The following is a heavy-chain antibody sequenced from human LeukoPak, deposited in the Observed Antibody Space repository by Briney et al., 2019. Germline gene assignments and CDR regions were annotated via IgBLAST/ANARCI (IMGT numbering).Heavy chain of an antibody. Sequence: GGSLRLSCAASGFTVSSNYMSWVRQAPGKGLEWVANIKQDGSQKYYVDSVKGRFTISRDNAKNSLYLQMNSLRAEDTAVYYCARILSRDYFDYWGQGTLVTVSS. V-gene: IGHV3-7*01. J-gene: IGHJ4*02. CDR2: IKQDGSQK. CDR3: ARILSRDYFDY. CDR1: GFTVSSNY.